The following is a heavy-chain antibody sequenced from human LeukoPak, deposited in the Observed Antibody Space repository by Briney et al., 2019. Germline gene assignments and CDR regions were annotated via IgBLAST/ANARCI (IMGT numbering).Heavy chain of an antibody. D-gene: IGHD6-13*01. Sequence: ASVKVSCKASGYTFTSYDINWVRQATGQGLEWTGWMNPNSGNTGYAQKFQGRVTMTRNTSISTAYMELSSLRSEDTAVYYCARGPLGRAAAGPNDWGQGTLVTVSS. CDR1: GYTFTSYD. CDR2: MNPNSGNT. V-gene: IGHV1-8*01. J-gene: IGHJ4*02. CDR3: ARGPLGRAAAGPND.